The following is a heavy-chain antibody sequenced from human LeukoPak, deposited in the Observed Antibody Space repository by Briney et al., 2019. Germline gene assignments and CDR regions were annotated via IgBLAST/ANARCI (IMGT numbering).Heavy chain of an antibody. CDR3: AKAVAGTKIDY. CDR1: GFTFDDYA. J-gene: IGHJ4*02. Sequence: GRSLRLSCAASGFTFDDYAMHWVRQAPGKGLEWVSGISWNSGSIGYADSVKGRFTISRDNAKNSLYLQMNSLGAEDTALYYCAKAVAGTKIDYWGQGTLVTVSS. V-gene: IGHV3-9*01. CDR2: ISWNSGSI. D-gene: IGHD6-19*01.